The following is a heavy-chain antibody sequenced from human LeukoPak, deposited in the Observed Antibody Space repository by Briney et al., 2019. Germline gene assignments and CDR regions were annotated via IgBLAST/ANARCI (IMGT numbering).Heavy chain of an antibody. D-gene: IGHD6-13*01. CDR2: IDPSDSYT. CDR3: ARNPSGYSSRYHYYGMDV. Sequence: GESLKISCNGSGYSFTSYWISWVRQMPGKGLEWMGRIDPSDSYTNYSPSFQGHVTISADKSISTAYLQWSSLKASDTAMYYCARNPSGYSSRYHYYGMDVWGKGTTVTVSS. CDR1: GYSFTSYW. V-gene: IGHV5-10-1*01. J-gene: IGHJ6*04.